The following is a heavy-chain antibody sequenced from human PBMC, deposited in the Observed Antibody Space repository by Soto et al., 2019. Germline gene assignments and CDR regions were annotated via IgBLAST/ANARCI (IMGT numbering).Heavy chain of an antibody. CDR1: GYTLTELS. V-gene: IGHV1-24*01. CDR3: ATAGKKYSSSLEGFDL. J-gene: IGHJ5*02. Sequence: ASVKVSCKVSGYTLTELSMHWVRQAPGKGLEWMGGFDPEDGETIYAQKFQGRVTMTEDTSTDTAYMELSSLRSEDTAVYYCATAGKKYSSSLEGFDLWGQGTLVTVSS. CDR2: FDPEDGET. D-gene: IGHD6-13*01.